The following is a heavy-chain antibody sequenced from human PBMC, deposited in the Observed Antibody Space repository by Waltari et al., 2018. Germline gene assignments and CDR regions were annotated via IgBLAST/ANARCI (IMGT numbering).Heavy chain of an antibody. D-gene: IGHD6-19*01. CDR3: ARGEPLAGRKIPFDS. CDR1: GYTFTGNY. J-gene: IGHJ4*02. Sequence: QVQLVQSGAELKKPGASVNVSCKTSGYTFTGNYIFGVRQAPGQGLEWMGWINPTSGGTRIAQKFQGRVTMTRDTSTTTAYLEVSELKSDDTAVYYCARGEPLAGRKIPFDSWGQGTLVTVSS. CDR2: INPTSGGT. V-gene: IGHV1-2*02.